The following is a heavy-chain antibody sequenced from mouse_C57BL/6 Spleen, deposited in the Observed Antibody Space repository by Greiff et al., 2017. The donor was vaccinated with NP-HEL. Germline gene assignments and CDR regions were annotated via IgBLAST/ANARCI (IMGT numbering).Heavy chain of an antibody. D-gene: IGHD3-2*02. CDR1: GYTFTSYW. CDR3: ARLEAGYGY. Sequence: VKLQESGAELVMPGASVKLSCKASGYTFTSYWMHWVKQRPGQGLEWIGEIDPSDSYTNYNQKFKGKSTLTVDKSSSTAYMQLSSLTSEDSAVYYCARLEAGYGYWGQGTTLTVSS. V-gene: IGHV1-69*01. CDR2: IDPSDSYT. J-gene: IGHJ2*01.